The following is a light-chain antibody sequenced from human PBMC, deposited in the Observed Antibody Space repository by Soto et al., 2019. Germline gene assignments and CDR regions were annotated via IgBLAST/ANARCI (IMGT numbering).Light chain of an antibody. CDR3: QRIFISPWT. Sequence: DIQMTQSPSSLSAYLGDRVTITCRASQRLNYLAWYQQKPGKAPKLLIYEATNLQSGVPPRFSGSGSGTDFTLTISSLQPEAFATCFCQRIFISPWTFGQGTKVDI. CDR1: QRLNY. CDR2: EAT. V-gene: IGKV1-39*01. J-gene: IGKJ1*01.